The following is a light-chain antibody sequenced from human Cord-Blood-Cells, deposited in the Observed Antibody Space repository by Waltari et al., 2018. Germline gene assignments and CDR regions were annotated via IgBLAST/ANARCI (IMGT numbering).Light chain of an antibody. CDR1: SSDVGSFNL. CDR2: EGS. V-gene: IGLV2-23*01. CDR3: CSYAGSSTWV. J-gene: IGLJ3*02. Sequence: QSALTQPASVSVSPGQSITISCTETSSDVGSFNLVSWYQQHPGKAPKLMIYEGSKRPSGVSNRFSGSKSGNTASLKISGLQAEDEADYYCCSYAGSSTWVFGGGTKLTVL.